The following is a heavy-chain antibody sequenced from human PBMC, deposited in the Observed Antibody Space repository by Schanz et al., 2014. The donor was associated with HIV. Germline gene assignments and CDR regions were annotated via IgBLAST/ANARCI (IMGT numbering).Heavy chain of an antibody. V-gene: IGHV1-8*02. Sequence: QVQLVQSGAEVQKPGASVKVSCKASGYSFTSYDINWVRQATGQGLEWMGWVNPKSGNTGYAQKFRGRVTMTRNTSTGTAYMELSSLRSDDTAVYYCARGAAEMATMTPWRYWGQGTLVTVSS. D-gene: IGHD5-12*01. CDR2: VNPKSGNT. CDR1: GYSFTSYD. CDR3: ARGAAEMATMTPWRY. J-gene: IGHJ4*02.